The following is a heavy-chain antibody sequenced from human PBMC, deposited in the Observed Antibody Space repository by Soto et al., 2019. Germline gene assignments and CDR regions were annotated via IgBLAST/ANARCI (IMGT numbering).Heavy chain of an antibody. CDR3: ARTSGSYLYYFDY. D-gene: IGHD1-26*01. V-gene: IGHV5-51*01. CDR2: IYPGDSDT. CDR1: GYSFTSYW. Sequence: GESLKISCKGSGYSFTSYWIGWVRQMPGKGLEWMGLIYPGDSDTRYNPSSQGQVTISADKSISTAYLQWSSLKASDSAIYYCARTSGSYLYYFDYWGQGTVVTVSS. J-gene: IGHJ4*02.